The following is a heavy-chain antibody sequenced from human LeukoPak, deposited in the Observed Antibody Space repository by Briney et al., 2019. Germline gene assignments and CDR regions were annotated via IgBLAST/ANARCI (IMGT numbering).Heavy chain of an antibody. J-gene: IGHJ4*02. Sequence: GGSLRLSCAASGFTFSSYGMHWVRQAPGKGLEWVAVISYDGSNKYYADSVKGRFTISRDNSKNTLYLQMNSLRAEDTAVYYCARDNNWAFDYWGQGTLVTVSS. D-gene: IGHD1-20*01. CDR3: ARDNNWAFDY. V-gene: IGHV3-30*03. CDR2: ISYDGSNK. CDR1: GFTFSSYG.